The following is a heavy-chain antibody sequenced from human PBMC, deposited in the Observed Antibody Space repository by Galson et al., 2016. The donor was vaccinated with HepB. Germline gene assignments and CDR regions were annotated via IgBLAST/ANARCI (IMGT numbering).Heavy chain of an antibody. J-gene: IGHJ2*01. CDR1: GYTFSDYY. Sequence: SVKVSCKASGYTFSDYYMHWVRQAPGQGLEWMGWINPNSGGTNYAQKFQGCVTMTRDTSISTAYMELSSLRSDDTAVYYWARHGVTGTTWYFDLWGRGTLVTVSS. D-gene: IGHD1-7*01. CDR3: ARHGVTGTTWYFDL. V-gene: IGHV1-2*04. CDR2: INPNSGGT.